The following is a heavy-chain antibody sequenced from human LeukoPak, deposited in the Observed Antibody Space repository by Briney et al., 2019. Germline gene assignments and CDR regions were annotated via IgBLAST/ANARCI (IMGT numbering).Heavy chain of an antibody. CDR2: INHSGST. D-gene: IGHD3-10*01. CDR1: GGSFSGYY. J-gene: IGHJ3*02. Sequence: PSETLSLTCAVYGGSFSGYYWSWIRQPPGKGLEWIGEINHSGSTNYNPSLKSRVTISVDTSKNQFSLKLSSVTAADTAVYYCAESLPGFAFDIWGQGTMVTVSS. CDR3: AESLPGFAFDI. V-gene: IGHV4-34*01.